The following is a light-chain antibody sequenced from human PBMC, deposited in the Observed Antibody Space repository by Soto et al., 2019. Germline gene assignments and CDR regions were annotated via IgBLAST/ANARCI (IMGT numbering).Light chain of an antibody. CDR3: QHYNSWPRKWT. CDR2: GAS. J-gene: IGKJ1*01. V-gene: IGKV3-15*01. Sequence: EIVMTQSPATLSVSPGARAPLSFSASQSVSSNLAWYQQQPGQAPRLLIYGASTRATGIPARFSGSGSGTEFTLTISRLQSEDFAVYHCQHYNSWPRKWTFGQGTKG. CDR1: QSVSSN.